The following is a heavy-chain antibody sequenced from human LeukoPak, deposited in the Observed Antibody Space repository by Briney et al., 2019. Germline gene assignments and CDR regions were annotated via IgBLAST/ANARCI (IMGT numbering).Heavy chain of an antibody. Sequence: PGGSLRLSCAASEFSVGSNYMTWVRQAPGKGLEWVSLIYSSGSTYYADSVKGRFTISRDNSKNTLYLQMNSLRAEDTAVYYCAKATGIAVAGGYYYYMDVWGKGTTVTVSS. V-gene: IGHV3-66*01. CDR2: IYSSGST. CDR3: AKATGIAVAGGYYYYMDV. J-gene: IGHJ6*03. CDR1: EFSVGSNY. D-gene: IGHD6-19*01.